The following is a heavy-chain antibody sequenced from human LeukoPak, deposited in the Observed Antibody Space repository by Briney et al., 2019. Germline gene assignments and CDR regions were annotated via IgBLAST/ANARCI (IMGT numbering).Heavy chain of an antibody. Sequence: GGSLRLSCAASGFTFSSYAMHWVRQAPGKGLEWVAVISYDGSNKYYADSVKGRFTISRDNSKNTLYLQMNSLRAEDTAVYYCARDMEPPRGHFDYWGQGTLVAVSS. V-gene: IGHV3-30-3*01. J-gene: IGHJ4*02. CDR2: ISYDGSNK. D-gene: IGHD1-26*01. CDR3: ARDMEPPRGHFDY. CDR1: GFTFSSYA.